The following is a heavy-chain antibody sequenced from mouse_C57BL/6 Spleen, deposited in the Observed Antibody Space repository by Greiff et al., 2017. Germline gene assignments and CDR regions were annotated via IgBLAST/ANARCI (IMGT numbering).Heavy chain of an antibody. CDR3: TRRGYYGSSYGDY. V-gene: IGHV1-15*01. J-gene: IGHJ2*01. D-gene: IGHD1-1*01. CDR1: GYTFTDYE. Sequence: QVQLKQSGAELVRPGASVTLSCKASGYTFTDYEMHWVKQTPVHGLEWIGAIDPETGGTAYNQKFKGKAILTADKSSSTAYMELRSLTSEDSAVYYCTRRGYYGSSYGDYWGQGTTLTVSS. CDR2: IDPETGGT.